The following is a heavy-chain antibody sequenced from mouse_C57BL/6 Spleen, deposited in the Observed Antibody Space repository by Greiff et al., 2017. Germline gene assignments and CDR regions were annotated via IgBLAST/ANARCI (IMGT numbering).Heavy chain of an antibody. CDR1: GYTFTDYY. V-gene: IGHV1-75*01. J-gene: IGHJ2*01. D-gene: IGHD2-4*01. Sequence: QVQLQQSGPELVKPGASVKISCKASGYTFTDYYINWVKQRPGQGLEWIGWIFPGSGSTYYNEKFKGKATLTVAKSSSTADMLLSSLTSEDSAVYCCARWDYDGGYYFDYWGQGTTLTVSS. CDR3: ARWDYDGGYYFDY. CDR2: IFPGSGST.